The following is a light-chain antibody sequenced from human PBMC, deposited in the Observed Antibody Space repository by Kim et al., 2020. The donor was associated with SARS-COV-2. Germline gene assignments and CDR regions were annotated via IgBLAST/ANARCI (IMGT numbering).Light chain of an antibody. CDR2: YAS. J-gene: IGKJ4*01. CDR3: QQSGAFLT. CDR1: IGNR. V-gene: IGKV6-21*02. Sequence: IGNRLHWYQQKPDQSPKLLIRYASQSITGVPPRFSGSGSGTEFTHTINSLEAEDAATYYCQQSGAFLTFGGGTKVDI.